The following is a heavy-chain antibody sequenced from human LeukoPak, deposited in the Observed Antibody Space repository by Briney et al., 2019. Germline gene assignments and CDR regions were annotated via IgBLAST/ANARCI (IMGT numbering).Heavy chain of an antibody. CDR3: ARVWGSSGWLYYFDY. Sequence: GGSLRLSCAASGFTVSSNYMSWVRQAPGKGLEWVSVIYSGGSTYYADSVKGRFTISRDNSKNTLYLQMNSLRAEDTAVYYCARVWGSSGWLYYFDYWGQGTLVTVSS. D-gene: IGHD6-19*01. J-gene: IGHJ4*02. V-gene: IGHV3-66*01. CDR1: GFTVSSNY. CDR2: IYSGGST.